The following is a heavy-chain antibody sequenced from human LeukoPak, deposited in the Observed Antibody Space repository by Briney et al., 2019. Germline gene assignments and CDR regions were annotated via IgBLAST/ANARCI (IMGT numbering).Heavy chain of an antibody. CDR1: GYTFTRYY. V-gene: IGHV1-2*02. Sequence: ASVKVSCKASGYTFTRYYIHWVRQAPGQRLEWMGWIHPNSGGTNYAQKFQGRATMTRDTSISTAYMELSRLRSDDTAVFYCATSRGYCSSASCTPFDYWGQGTLVTVSS. D-gene: IGHD2-2*01. CDR2: IHPNSGGT. CDR3: ATSRGYCSSASCTPFDY. J-gene: IGHJ4*02.